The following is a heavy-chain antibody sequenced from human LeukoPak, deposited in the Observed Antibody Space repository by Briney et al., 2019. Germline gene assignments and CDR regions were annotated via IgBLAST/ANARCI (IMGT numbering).Heavy chain of an antibody. CDR2: INWNGGST. CDR3: AKDRDSSGLDY. D-gene: IGHD6-19*01. V-gene: IGHV3-20*04. Sequence: SGGSLRLSCAASGFTFDDYGMSWVRQAPGKGLGWVSGINWNGGSTGYADSVKGRFTISRDNSKNTLYLQMNSLRAEDTAVYYCAKDRDSSGLDYWGQGTLVTVSS. J-gene: IGHJ4*02. CDR1: GFTFDDYG.